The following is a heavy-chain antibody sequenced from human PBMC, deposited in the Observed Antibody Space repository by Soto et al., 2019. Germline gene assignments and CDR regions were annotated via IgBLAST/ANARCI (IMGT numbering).Heavy chain of an antibody. CDR3: ARDLKAAAGMFDP. J-gene: IGHJ5*02. CDR1: GYTFTSYA. CDR2: INAGNGNT. D-gene: IGHD6-13*01. Sequence: ASVKVSCKASGYTFTSYAMHWVRPAPGQRLEWMGWINAGNGNTKYSQKFQGRVTITRDTSASTAYMELSSLRSEDTAVYYCARDLKAAAGMFDPWGQGTLVTVSS. V-gene: IGHV1-3*01.